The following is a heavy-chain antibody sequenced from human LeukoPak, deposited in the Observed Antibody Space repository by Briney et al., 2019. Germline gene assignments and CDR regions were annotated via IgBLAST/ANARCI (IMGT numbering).Heavy chain of an antibody. CDR3: AKDGWELPPWGLGYFDY. V-gene: IGHV3-30*02. CDR1: GFTFSSYG. D-gene: IGHD1-26*01. Sequence: PGGSLRLSCAASGFTFSSYGMHWVRQAPGKGLEWVAFIRYDGSNKYYADSVKGRFTISRDNSKNTLYLQMNSLRAEDTAVYYCAKDGWELPPWGLGYFDYWGQGTLVTVSS. CDR2: IRYDGSNK. J-gene: IGHJ4*02.